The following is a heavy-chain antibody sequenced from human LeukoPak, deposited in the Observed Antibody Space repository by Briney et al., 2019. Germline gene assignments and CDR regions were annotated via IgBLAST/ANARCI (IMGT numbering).Heavy chain of an antibody. CDR2: IIPIFGTA. D-gene: IGHD4-17*01. V-gene: IGHV1-69*05. J-gene: IGHJ6*03. CDR3: AMTTVTIPYYYYMDV. CDR1: GGTFSSYA. Sequence: ASVKVSCKASGGTFSSYAISWVRQAPGQGLEWMGGIIPIFGTANYAQKFQGRVTITTDESTSTAYMELSSLRSEDTAAYYCAMTTVTIPYYYYMDVWGKGTTVTVSS.